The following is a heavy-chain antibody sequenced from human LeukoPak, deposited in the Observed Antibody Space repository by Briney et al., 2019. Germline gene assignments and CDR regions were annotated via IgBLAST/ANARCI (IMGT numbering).Heavy chain of an antibody. CDR3: AKGRATTHFYDY. Sequence: QAGGSLRLSCAASGFTFSSYAMSWARQAPGKGREWDTTIVGIGRSTSSADSVKGRFTISRENSKNTLYLQMNSLRAENTDVYYCAKGRATTHFYDYWGLGTLVTVSS. CDR1: GFTFSSYA. D-gene: IGHD1-26*01. J-gene: IGHJ4*02. V-gene: IGHV3-23*01. CDR2: IVGIGRST.